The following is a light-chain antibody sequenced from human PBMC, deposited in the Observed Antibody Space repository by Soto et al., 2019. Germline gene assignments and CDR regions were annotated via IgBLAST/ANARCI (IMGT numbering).Light chain of an antibody. Sequence: DIVMTQSPDSLAVSLGERATINCKSSQSVLYSSNHKNYLAWYQQKPGQPPKLLIYWASTRESGVLDRFSGSGSGTDFTLTISSLQAEDVAVYYCQQYYTTPLTFGGGTKVEIK. V-gene: IGKV4-1*01. CDR1: QSVLYSSNHKNY. CDR2: WAS. CDR3: QQYYTTPLT. J-gene: IGKJ4*01.